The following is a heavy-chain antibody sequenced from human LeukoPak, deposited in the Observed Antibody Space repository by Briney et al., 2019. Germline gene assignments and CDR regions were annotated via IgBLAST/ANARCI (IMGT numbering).Heavy chain of an antibody. Sequence: GGSLRLSCAASGITFSNSWMCWVRQAPGKGLEWVANIKEDGSEKYYVNSVKGRFTISRDNAKNSLYLQMNSLRAEDTAVYYCARGGGSGSYYKRELDYWGQGILVTVSS. D-gene: IGHD3-10*01. V-gene: IGHV3-7*01. CDR2: IKEDGSEK. J-gene: IGHJ4*02. CDR3: ARGGGSGSYYKRELDY. CDR1: GITFSNSW.